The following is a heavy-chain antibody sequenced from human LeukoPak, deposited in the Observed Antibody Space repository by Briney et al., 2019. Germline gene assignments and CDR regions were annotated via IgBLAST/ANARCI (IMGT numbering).Heavy chain of an antibody. D-gene: IGHD3-9*01. CDR2: INPNSGGT. CDR1: GYTFTGYY. V-gene: IGHV1-2*06. CDR3: ARDDPDILNSYGMDV. J-gene: IGHJ6*02. Sequence: GASVTVSCKASGYTFTGYYMHWVRQAPGQGLEWMGRINPNSGGTNYAQKFQGRVTMTRDTSISTAYMELSRLRSDDTAVYYCARDDPDILNSYGMDVWGQGTTVTVSS.